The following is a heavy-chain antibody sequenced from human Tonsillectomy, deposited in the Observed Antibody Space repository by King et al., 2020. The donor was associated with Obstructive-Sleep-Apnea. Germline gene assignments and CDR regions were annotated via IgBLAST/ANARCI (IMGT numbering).Heavy chain of an antibody. V-gene: IGHV3-48*04. CDR2: ISSSSSTI. CDR3: ASDKGAYCGGDCYSFGY. Sequence: VQLVESGGGLVQPGGSLRLSCAASGFTFSSYSMNWVRQAPGKGLEWVSYISSSSSTIYYADSVKGRFTISRDNAKNYLYLQMNSLRAEDTAVYYCASDKGAYCGGDCYSFGYWGQGTLVTVSS. D-gene: IGHD2-21*02. J-gene: IGHJ4*02. CDR1: GFTFSSYS.